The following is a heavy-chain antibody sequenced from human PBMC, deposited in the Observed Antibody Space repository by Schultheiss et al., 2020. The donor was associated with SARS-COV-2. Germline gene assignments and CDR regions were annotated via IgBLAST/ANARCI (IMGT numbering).Heavy chain of an antibody. CDR3: ARDKGSYDSGGDDAFDI. D-gene: IGHD3-22*01. V-gene: IGHV3-30*14. J-gene: IGHJ3*02. CDR1: GFTFSSYA. CDR2: ISYDGNNK. Sequence: GGSLRLSCAASGFTFSSYAMHWVRQAPGKGLEWVAVISYDGNNKYYADSVKGRFTISRDNSKNTLYLQMNSLRAEDTAVYYCARDKGSYDSGGDDAFDIWGQGTMVTVSS.